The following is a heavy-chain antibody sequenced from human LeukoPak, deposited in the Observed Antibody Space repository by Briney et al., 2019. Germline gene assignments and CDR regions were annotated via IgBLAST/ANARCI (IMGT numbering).Heavy chain of an antibody. Sequence: GGSLGLSCVASXXXXRNYAIHWVRQAPXXXXXXVSVINTDGRITYYADSVKGRFTISRDNSKNTVYLQMGSLRGEDMAVYYCTRDGGSFCDFDYWGQGALVTVSS. V-gene: IGHV3-64*02. CDR1: XXXXRNYA. D-gene: IGHD1-26*01. J-gene: IGHJ4*02. CDR2: INTDGRIT. CDR3: TRDGGSFCDFDY.